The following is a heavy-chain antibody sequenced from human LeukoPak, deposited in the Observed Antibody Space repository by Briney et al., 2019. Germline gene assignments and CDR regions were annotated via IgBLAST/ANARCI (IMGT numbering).Heavy chain of an antibody. D-gene: IGHD6-13*01. J-gene: IGHJ4*02. Sequence: GGSLRLSCAASGFTFSSYAVSWVRQAPGKGLEWVSAISGSGGSTYYADSVKGRFTISRDNSKNTLYLQMNSLRAEDTAVYYCAKDYSSWYHGALDWGQGTLVTVSS. CDR3: AKDYSSWYHGALD. V-gene: IGHV3-23*01. CDR2: ISGSGGST. CDR1: GFTFSSYA.